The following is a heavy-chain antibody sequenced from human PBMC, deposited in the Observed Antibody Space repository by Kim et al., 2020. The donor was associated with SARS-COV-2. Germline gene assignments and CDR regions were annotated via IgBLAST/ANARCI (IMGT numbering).Heavy chain of an antibody. CDR3: AKEGGPSLLWFGEYPGNAFDI. V-gene: IGHV3-23*01. J-gene: IGHJ3*02. D-gene: IGHD3-10*01. Sequence: GGSLRLSCAASGFTFSSYAMSWVRQAPGKGLEWVSAISGSGGSTYYADSVKGRFTISRDNSKNTLYLQMNSLRAEDTAVYYCAKEGGPSLLWFGEYPGNAFDIWGQGTMVTVSS. CDR2: ISGSGGST. CDR1: GFTFSSYA.